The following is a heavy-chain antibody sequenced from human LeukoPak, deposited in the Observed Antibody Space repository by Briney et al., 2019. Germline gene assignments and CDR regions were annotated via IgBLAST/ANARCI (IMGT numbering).Heavy chain of an antibody. V-gene: IGHV4-30-2*01. D-gene: IGHD1-1*01. CDR1: GGSISSGGYS. J-gene: IGHJ6*02. CDR2: IYHSGST. CDR3: AGVKGTYYYGMDV. Sequence: SQTLSRTCAVSGGSISSGGYSWSWIRQPPGKGLEWIGYIYHSGSTYYNPSLKSRVTISVDRSKNQFSLKLSSVTAADTAVYYCAGVKGTYYYGMDVWGQGTTVTVSS.